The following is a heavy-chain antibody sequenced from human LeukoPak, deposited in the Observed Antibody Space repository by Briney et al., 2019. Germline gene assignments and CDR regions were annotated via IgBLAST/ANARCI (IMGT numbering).Heavy chain of an antibody. J-gene: IGHJ4*02. Sequence: GGSLRLSCAASGITFSNAWMSWVRQALGKGLEWVRRIKSKTDGGTTDYAAPVKGRFTISRDDSKNTLNLQMNSLKTEDTAVYYCTTRPSMVRGVPSPFDYWGQGTLVTVSS. D-gene: IGHD3-10*01. CDR3: TTRPSMVRGVPSPFDY. CDR2: IKSKTDGGTT. CDR1: GITFSNAW. V-gene: IGHV3-15*01.